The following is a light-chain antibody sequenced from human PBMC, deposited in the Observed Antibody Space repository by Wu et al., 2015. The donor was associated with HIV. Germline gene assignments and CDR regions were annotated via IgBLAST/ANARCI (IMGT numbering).Light chain of an antibody. V-gene: IGKV3-20*01. CDR3: QQYGSSSWT. CDR1: QSVSSY. CDR2: GAS. J-gene: IGKJ1*01. Sequence: ERVMTQSPATLSVSPGERATLSCRASQSVSSYLAWYQQKPGQAPRLLIYGASSRATGIPDRFSGSRSGTDFTLTISRLEPEDFAVYYCQQYGSSSWTFGQGTKVEIK.